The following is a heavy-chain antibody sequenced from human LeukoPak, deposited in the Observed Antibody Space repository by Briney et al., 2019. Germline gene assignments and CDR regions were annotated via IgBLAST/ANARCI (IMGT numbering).Heavy chain of an antibody. J-gene: IGHJ3*02. V-gene: IGHV1-69*04. D-gene: IGHD1-26*01. CDR2: IIPILGIA. CDR1: GGTFSSYA. CDR3: ARTESSGSAFDI. Sequence: SVKVSCKASGGTFSSYAISWVRQAPGQGLGWMGRIIPILGIANYAQKFQGRVTITADKSTSTAYMELSSLRSEDTAVYYCARTESSGSAFDIWGQGTMVTVSS.